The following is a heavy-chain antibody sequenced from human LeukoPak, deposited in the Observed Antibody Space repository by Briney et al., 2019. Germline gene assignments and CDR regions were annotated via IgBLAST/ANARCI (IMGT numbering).Heavy chain of an antibody. CDR3: ARYYDILTLYNWFDP. J-gene: IGHJ5*02. D-gene: IGHD3-9*01. Sequence: SETLSLTCTVSGGSISSSSYYWGWIRQPPGKGLEWIGSIYYSGSTYYNPSLKSRVTISVDTSKNQFSLKLSSVTAADTAVYYCARYYDILTLYNWFDPWGQGTLVTVSS. CDR1: GGSISSSSYY. CDR2: IYYSGST. V-gene: IGHV4-39*01.